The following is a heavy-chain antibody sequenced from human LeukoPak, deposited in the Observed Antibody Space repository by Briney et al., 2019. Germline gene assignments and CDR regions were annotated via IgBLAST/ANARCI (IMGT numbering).Heavy chain of an antibody. CDR2: ITRSSIYT. D-gene: IGHD2-21*02. CDR1: GFTFSSYS. CDR3: ASELASCGGDCSSRFDY. V-gene: IGHV3-21*01. J-gene: IGHJ4*02. Sequence: PGGSLRLSCAGSGFTFSSYSMTWVRQAPGKGLEWVSSITRSSIYTYYADSVKGRFTISRDNAKKSLYLQMNSLRTEDTAVYYCASELASCGGDCSSRFDYWGQGILVTVSS.